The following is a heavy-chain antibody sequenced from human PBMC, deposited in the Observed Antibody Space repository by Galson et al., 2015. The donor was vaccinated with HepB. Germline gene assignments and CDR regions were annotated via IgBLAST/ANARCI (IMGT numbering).Heavy chain of an antibody. D-gene: IGHD2/OR15-2a*01. Sequence: SVKVSCKASAYTFTSYYLHWLRLAPGQGLELMGTIYPSGGSTNYAQKFQGRVTMTRDTSTSTVYMELSSLRSEDTAVYYCATYSNKGWFGSLGYWGQGTPVTVSP. CDR2: IYPSGGST. J-gene: IGHJ4*02. CDR1: AYTFTSYY. CDR3: ATYSNKGWFGSLGY. V-gene: IGHV1-46*01.